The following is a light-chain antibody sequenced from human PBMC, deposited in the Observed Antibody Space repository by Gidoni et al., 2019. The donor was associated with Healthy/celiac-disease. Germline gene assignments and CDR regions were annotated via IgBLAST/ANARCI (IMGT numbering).Light chain of an antibody. Sequence: EIVMTQSPATLSVSPGERATLSCRPSQSVSSNLAWYQQKHGQPPRLLIYGVSTRATGIPARFSGSGSGREFTLTISSLQSEDVAVYYCRQYNHWPRTFGQGTKVEIK. V-gene: IGKV3-15*01. J-gene: IGKJ1*01. CDR1: QSVSSN. CDR2: GVS. CDR3: RQYNHWPRT.